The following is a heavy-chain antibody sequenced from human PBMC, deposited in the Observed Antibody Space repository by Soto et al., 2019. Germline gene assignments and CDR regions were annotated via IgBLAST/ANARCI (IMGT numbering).Heavy chain of an antibody. Sequence: SVKVSCKASGGTFSSYAISWVRQAPGQGLEWMGGIIPIFGTANYAQKFQGRVTITADKSTCTAYMELSSLRSEDTAVYYCARDHSGSYAYYYYGMDVWGQGTTVTVSS. J-gene: IGHJ6*02. D-gene: IGHD1-26*01. CDR2: IIPIFGTA. CDR1: GGTFSSYA. CDR3: ARDHSGSYAYYYYGMDV. V-gene: IGHV1-69*06.